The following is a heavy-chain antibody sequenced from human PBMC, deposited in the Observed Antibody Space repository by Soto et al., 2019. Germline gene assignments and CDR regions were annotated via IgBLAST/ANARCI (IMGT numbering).Heavy chain of an antibody. D-gene: IGHD3-9*01. V-gene: IGHV1-24*01. CDR2: FDPEDGET. J-gene: IGHJ6*02. CDR1: GYTLTELS. Sequence: QVQLVQSGAEVKKPGASVKVSCKVFGYTLTELSMHWVRQAPGKGLEWMGGFDPEDGETIYAQNLQGRVTMTEDTSTDTAYMELSSLTSEDTAVYHCATSYRGILTGYSPYYYDALGVWGQGTAVTVSS. CDR3: ATSYRGILTGYSPYYYDALGV.